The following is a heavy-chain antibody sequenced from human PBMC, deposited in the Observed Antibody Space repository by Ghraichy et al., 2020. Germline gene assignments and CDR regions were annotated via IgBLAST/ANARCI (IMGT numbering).Heavy chain of an antibody. CDR2: INQDGSEE. CDR1: GFTFSDYR. CDR3: ARHHLSDLGY. V-gene: IGHV3-7*01. Sequence: GGSLRLSCVVSGFTFSDYRMTWVRQAPGKGLEWVANINQDGSEEYYVDSVKGRFTISRDNARNSLYLQMNFLGVVDTAVYYCARHHLSDLGYWGQGTLVTVSS. D-gene: IGHD7-27*01. J-gene: IGHJ4*02.